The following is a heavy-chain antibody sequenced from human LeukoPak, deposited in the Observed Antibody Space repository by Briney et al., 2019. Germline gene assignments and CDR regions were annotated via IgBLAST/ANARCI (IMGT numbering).Heavy chain of an antibody. V-gene: IGHV4-30-4*01. J-gene: IGHJ4*02. CDR3: ARFFGTTGGFDY. CDR2: IYIDGST. D-gene: IGHD4-17*01. Sequence: PSETLSLTCTVSGGSISSKNHYWSWIRQPPGKGLEWIGYIYIDGSTYYNPSLKSRVTISIDTSKNQFSLKLSSVTAADTAVYYCARFFGTTGGFDYWGQGTLVTVSS. CDR1: GGSISSKNHY.